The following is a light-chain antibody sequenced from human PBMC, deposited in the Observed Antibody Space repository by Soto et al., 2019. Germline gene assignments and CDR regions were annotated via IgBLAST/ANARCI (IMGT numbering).Light chain of an antibody. V-gene: IGKV1-8*01. CDR3: QQYYSSPRT. CDR2: AAS. Sequence: AIRMTQSPSSFSASTGDRVTITCRASQGISSYLAWYQQKPGKAPKLLIYAASTLQSGVPSRFSGSGSGTDFTLTISCLQSDYFATNSFQQYYSSPRTFGQGTKVAIK. J-gene: IGKJ1*01. CDR1: QGISSY.